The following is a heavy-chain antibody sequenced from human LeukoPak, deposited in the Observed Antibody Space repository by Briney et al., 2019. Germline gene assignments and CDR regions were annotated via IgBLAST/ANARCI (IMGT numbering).Heavy chain of an antibody. D-gene: IGHD2-21*02. J-gene: IGHJ6*03. Sequence: GGSLRLSCAASGFTVSSNYMSWVRQAPGKGLEWVSVIYSGGSTYYADSVKGRFTISRDNSKNTLYPQMNSLRAEDTAVYYCARVGVTDYYYYYMDVWGKGTTVTVSS. V-gene: IGHV3-66*01. CDR2: IYSGGST. CDR1: GFTVSSNY. CDR3: ARVGVTDYYYYYMDV.